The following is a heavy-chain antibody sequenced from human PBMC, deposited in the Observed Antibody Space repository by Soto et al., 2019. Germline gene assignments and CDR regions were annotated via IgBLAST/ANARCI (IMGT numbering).Heavy chain of an antibody. Sequence: PGGSLRLSCAASGFTFSSYAMHWVRQAPGKGLEWVAVISYDGSNKYYADSVKGRFTISRDNSKNTLYLQMNSLRAEDTAVYYCARDPHSPIAAAPPYWGRGTLVTVSS. CDR2: ISYDGSNK. CDR3: ARDPHSPIAAAPPY. J-gene: IGHJ4*02. CDR1: GFTFSSYA. V-gene: IGHV3-30-3*01. D-gene: IGHD6-13*01.